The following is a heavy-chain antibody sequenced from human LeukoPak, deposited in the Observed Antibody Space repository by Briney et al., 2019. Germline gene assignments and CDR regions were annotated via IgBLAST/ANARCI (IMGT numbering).Heavy chain of an antibody. CDR1: GGSISSSSYY. CDR2: INHSGST. CDR3: ARHQGVVDL. J-gene: IGHJ2*01. V-gene: IGHV4-39*01. D-gene: IGHD3-3*01. Sequence: SETLSLTCTVSGGSISSSSYYWGWIRQPPGKGLEWIGEINHSGSTNYNPSLKSRVTISVDTSKSQFSLKLSSMTVADTAVYYCARHQGVVDLWGRGSLVTVSS.